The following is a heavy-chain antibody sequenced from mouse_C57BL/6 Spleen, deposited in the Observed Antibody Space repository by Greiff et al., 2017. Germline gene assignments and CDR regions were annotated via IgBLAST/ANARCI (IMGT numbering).Heavy chain of an antibody. CDR1: GYTFTTYH. D-gene: IGHD2-3*01. CDR2: FHTYNDAT. J-gene: IGHJ3*01. V-gene: IGHV1-47*01. Sequence: QVKLQQSGAELVKPGASVKMSCKASGYTFTTYHIEWMKQTHGKSLEWIGNFHTYNDATKYNEKFKGKATLTVEKSSSTVYLELSRVTAEDSAVYYSARREDDHTIFAYWGQGTLVTVSA. CDR3: ARREDDHTIFAY.